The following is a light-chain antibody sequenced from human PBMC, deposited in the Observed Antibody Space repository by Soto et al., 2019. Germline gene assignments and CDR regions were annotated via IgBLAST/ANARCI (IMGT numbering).Light chain of an antibody. CDR1: SNDVGGYNF. Sequence: QSALTQPRSVSRSPGQSVTISCTGTSNDVGGYNFVSWYQQHPGKVPKLFIYDVSRRPSGVPDRFSGSKSGNTASLTISGLQAEDEADYYCSSDAGSYTLVFGGGTKVTVL. J-gene: IGLJ2*01. CDR2: DVS. V-gene: IGLV2-11*01. CDR3: SSDAGSYTLV.